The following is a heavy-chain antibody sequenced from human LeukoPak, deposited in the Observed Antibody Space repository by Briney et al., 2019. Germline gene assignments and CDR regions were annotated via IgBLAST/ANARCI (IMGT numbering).Heavy chain of an antibody. CDR3: ARDLNWNYAYY. V-gene: IGHV1-18*01. CDR1: GYIFSSYG. J-gene: IGHJ4*02. CDR2: ISGYNGNT. Sequence: ASVKVSCKASGYIFSSYGISWVRQAPGQGLEWMGRISGYNGNTNYAQKFQDRVTMTTDTSTSTVYMEVRSLRSDDTAVYYCARDLNWNYAYYWGQGTLVTVSS. D-gene: IGHD1-7*01.